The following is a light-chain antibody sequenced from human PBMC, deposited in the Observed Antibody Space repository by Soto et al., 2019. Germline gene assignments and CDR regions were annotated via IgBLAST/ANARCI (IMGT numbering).Light chain of an antibody. V-gene: IGKV1-12*01. CDR3: QQANSLPLT. Sequence: DIQMTQSPSSVSASVGDRVTITCRASQGIGSWLGWYQQKPGKAPKLLIYAAASLQSGVPSRFSATFSGTEFTLTISSLQPEDLATYFCQQANSLPLTFGPGTKVDLK. J-gene: IGKJ3*01. CDR2: AAA. CDR1: QGIGSW.